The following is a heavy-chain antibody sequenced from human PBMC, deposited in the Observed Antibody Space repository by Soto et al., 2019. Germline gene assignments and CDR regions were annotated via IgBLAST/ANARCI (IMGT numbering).Heavy chain of an antibody. J-gene: IGHJ4*02. CDR3: ARGEEWHCDLDY. Sequence: QIQLVQSGVEVKKNGASVKVSCKASGYIFASYSITWVRQAPGQGLEWMGWINTYNGDTNYAQKFQARVTLCTDTSTSTAYMELRSLRSDDTAVYYCARGEEWHCDLDYWGQGTLVTVSS. CDR1: GYIFASYS. V-gene: IGHV1-18*01. CDR2: INTYNGDT. D-gene: IGHD3-3*01.